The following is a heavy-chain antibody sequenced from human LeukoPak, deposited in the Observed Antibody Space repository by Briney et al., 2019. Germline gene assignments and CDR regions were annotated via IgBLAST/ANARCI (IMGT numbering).Heavy chain of an antibody. D-gene: IGHD3-10*01. CDR1: GFTFSSYG. J-gene: IGHJ3*02. Sequence: GGSLRLSCAASGFTFSSYGMHWVRQAPGKGLVWVSAIRSDGSSTSYADSVKGRFTISRDNAKNTLYLQMNSLRAEDTAVYYCARDQAGAFDMWGQGTMVTVSS. V-gene: IGHV3-74*01. CDR2: IRSDGSST. CDR3: ARDQAGAFDM.